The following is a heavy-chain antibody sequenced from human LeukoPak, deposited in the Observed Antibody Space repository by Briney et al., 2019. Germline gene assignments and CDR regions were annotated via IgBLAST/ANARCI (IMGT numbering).Heavy chain of an antibody. CDR2: IIPILDVE. CDR3: AIRSDGAYCGGDCFYLDY. V-gene: IGHV1-69*10. Sequence: GASVKVSCKASGGTFDHYAISWVRQAPGHGLEWMGWIIPILDVEDYAQKFQGRLKITADRSTSTAYMELSSLRSDDTAIYYCAIRSDGAYCGGDCFYLDYWGQGSLITVSS. D-gene: IGHD2-21*02. J-gene: IGHJ4*02. CDR1: GGTFDHYA.